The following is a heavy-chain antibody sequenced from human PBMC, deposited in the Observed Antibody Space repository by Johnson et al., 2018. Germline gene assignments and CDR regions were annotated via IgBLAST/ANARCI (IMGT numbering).Heavy chain of an antibody. J-gene: IGHJ6*03. CDR3: ARNNPTTVPLIPHYDADMDV. Sequence: QVQLVESGGGLVKPGGSLRLSCAASGFTFSDYYMSWIRQAPGKGLEWVSYISSSGSTIYYADPVKGRFTISRDTAKNSLYLQMNSLRAEGTAVYYCARNNPTTVPLIPHYDADMDVWGKGTTVTVSS. CDR1: GFTFSDYY. V-gene: IGHV3-11*04. D-gene: IGHD4-17*01. CDR2: ISSSGSTI.